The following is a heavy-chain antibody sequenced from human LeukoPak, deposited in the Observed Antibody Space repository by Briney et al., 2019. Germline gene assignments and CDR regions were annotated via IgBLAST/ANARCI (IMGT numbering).Heavy chain of an antibody. CDR3: ARDPPGLTLGSPGDY. CDR2: ISANNGDT. J-gene: IGHJ4*02. D-gene: IGHD3-16*01. Sequence: AASVKVSCKASGYTFTSYGIAWVRQAPGQGLQWMGWISANNGDTSYSQKLQGRVTMTTDTSTNTAYMKLRSLTSDDTAVYYCARDPPGLTLGSPGDYWGQGTLVIVSS. CDR1: GYTFTSYG. V-gene: IGHV1-18*01.